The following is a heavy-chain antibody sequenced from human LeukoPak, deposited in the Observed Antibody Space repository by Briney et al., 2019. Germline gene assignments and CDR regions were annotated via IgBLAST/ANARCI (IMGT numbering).Heavy chain of an antibody. Sequence: GGSLRLSCAASGFTFSSYAMHWVRQAPGKGLEWVAVISYDGSNKYYADSVEGRFTISRDNSKNTLYLQMNSLRAEDTAVYYCARDMGLGGVAVTYYYYYGMDVWGQGTTVTISS. CDR3: ARDMGLGGVAVTYYYYYGMDV. CDR2: ISYDGSNK. J-gene: IGHJ6*02. D-gene: IGHD1-26*01. V-gene: IGHV3-30*04. CDR1: GFTFSSYA.